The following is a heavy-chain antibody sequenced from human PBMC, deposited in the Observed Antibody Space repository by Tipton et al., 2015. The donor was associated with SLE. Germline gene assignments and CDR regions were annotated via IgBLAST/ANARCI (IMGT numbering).Heavy chain of an antibody. CDR2: IYYTEST. D-gene: IGHD3-3*01. Sequence: TLSLTCTVSGGPISGFYWSWIRQPPGKGLEWLGYIYYTESTHYNPSLQSRLSISLDTSKNQFSLKLSSVTAADTAVYYCAREKRDSDFWSSSYYYYGMDVWGRGTTVTVSS. J-gene: IGHJ6*02. V-gene: IGHV4-59*01. CDR3: AREKRDSDFWSSSYYYYGMDV. CDR1: GGPISGFY.